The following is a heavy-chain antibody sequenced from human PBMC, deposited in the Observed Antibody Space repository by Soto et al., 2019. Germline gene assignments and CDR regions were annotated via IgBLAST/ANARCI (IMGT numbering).Heavy chain of an antibody. Sequence: QVQLQESGPGLVKPSETLSLTCTVSGGSISSYYWSWIRQPPGKGLEWIGYIYYSGSTNYNPSLKSRVTISVDTSKIPFSLKLSSVTAADTAVYYCAREGVSSSWYNYYGMDVWGQGTTVTVSS. D-gene: IGHD6-13*01. CDR1: GGSISSYY. CDR2: IYYSGST. J-gene: IGHJ6*02. V-gene: IGHV4-59*01. CDR3: AREGVSSSWYNYYGMDV.